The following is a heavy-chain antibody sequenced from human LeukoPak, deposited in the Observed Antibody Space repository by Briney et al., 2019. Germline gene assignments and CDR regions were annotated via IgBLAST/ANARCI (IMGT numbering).Heavy chain of an antibody. D-gene: IGHD6-13*01. CDR1: GFTFSTYG. CDR2: INSDGGSV. CDR3: AGYSSSWHANDY. V-gene: IGHV3-74*01. J-gene: IGHJ4*02. Sequence: PGGSLRLSCAASGFTFSTYGMHWVRQAPGKGLVWVSRINSDGGSVSYADSVRGRFTISRDNAKNTMYLQMNGLRAEDTAVYFCAGYSSSWHANDYWGQGTLVTVSS.